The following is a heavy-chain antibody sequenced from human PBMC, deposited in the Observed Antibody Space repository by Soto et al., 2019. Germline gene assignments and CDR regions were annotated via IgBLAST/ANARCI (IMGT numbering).Heavy chain of an antibody. J-gene: IGHJ5*02. CDR2: IYYSGST. V-gene: IGHV4-31*03. CDR1: GGSISSGGYY. Sequence: SETLSLTCTVSGGSISSGGYYWSWIRQHPGKGLEWIGYIYYSGSTYYNPSLKSRVTISVDTSKNQFSLKLSSVTAADTAVYYCARDHNWNYVSWFDPWGQGTLVTVSS. CDR3: ARDHNWNYVSWFDP. D-gene: IGHD1-7*01.